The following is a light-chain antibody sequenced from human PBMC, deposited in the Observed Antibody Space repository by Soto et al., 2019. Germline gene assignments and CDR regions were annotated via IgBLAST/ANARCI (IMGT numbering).Light chain of an antibody. CDR2: NSN. V-gene: IGLV1-44*01. CDR3: GTWDYSLTAVV. J-gene: IGLJ2*01. CDR1: SSNVGKNT. Sequence: QSVLTQSPSASGTPGQTVTISCFGSSSNVGKNTVNWYQQVSGAAPNLLIFNSNQRPSGVPDRFSGSKSGTSVTLGITGLQTGDEGYYFCGTWDYSLTAVVFGGGTKLTVL.